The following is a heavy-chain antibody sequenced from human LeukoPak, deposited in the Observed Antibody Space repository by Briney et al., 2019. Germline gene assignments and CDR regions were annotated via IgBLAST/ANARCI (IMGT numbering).Heavy chain of an antibody. V-gene: IGHV3-23*01. D-gene: IGHD2-8*02. CDR3: AKDNSPQPVLGHFDY. Sequence: PGGSLRLSCAASGFTFSSYAMSWVRQAPGKGLEWVSAISGSGGSTYYADSVKGRFTISRDNSKNTLYLQMNSLRAEDTAVYYCAKDNSPQPVLGHFDYWGQGTLVTVSS. CDR2: ISGSGGST. J-gene: IGHJ4*02. CDR1: GFTFSSYA.